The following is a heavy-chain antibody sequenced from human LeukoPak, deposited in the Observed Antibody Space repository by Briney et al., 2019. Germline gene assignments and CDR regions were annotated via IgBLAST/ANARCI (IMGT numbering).Heavy chain of an antibody. D-gene: IGHD3-10*01. J-gene: IGHJ4*02. V-gene: IGHV4-34*01. CDR3: ARVKIAFGYYGSWSLGY. CDR1: GGSLTAYY. Sequence: SETLSLTCAVSGGSLTAYYWSWIRQPPGKGLEWIGEINHSGITDYNPSLKSRVTISVDTSKNQFSLKLTSMTAADTAVYYCARVKIAFGYYGSWSLGYWGQGTLVIVSS. CDR2: INHSGIT.